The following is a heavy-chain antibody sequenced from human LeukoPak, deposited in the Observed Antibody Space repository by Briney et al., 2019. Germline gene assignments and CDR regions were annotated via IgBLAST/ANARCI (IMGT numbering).Heavy chain of an antibody. J-gene: IGHJ4*02. D-gene: IGHD1-26*01. CDR3: ARASGSFDY. V-gene: IGHV4-39*07. CDR2: IYYSGNT. CDR1: GGSISSGSYF. Sequence: SETLSLTCTVSGGSISSGSYFWGWIRQPPGKGLEWIGSIYYSGNTYYNPSLESRVTMSVDTSKNQFSLRLSSVTAADTAVYYCARASGSFDYWGQGTLVTVSS.